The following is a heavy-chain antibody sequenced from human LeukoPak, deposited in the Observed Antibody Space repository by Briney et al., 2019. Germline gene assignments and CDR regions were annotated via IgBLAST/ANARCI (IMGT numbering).Heavy chain of an antibody. CDR3: ARQTFGVLYFDS. V-gene: IGHV4-39*01. J-gene: IGHJ4*02. CDR1: GGSISSTNYY. CDR2: VYYTGTT. D-gene: IGHD3-10*01. Sequence: SETLSLTCNVSGGSISSTNYYWGWIRQAPGKGLEWLGNVYYTGTTYYNPSLKSRLTISVDTSKNQFSLNLSSVTAADTAVYYCARQTFGVLYFDSWGPGTLVIVSS.